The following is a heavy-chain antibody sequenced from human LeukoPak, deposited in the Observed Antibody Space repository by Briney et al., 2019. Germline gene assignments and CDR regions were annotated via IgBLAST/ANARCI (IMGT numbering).Heavy chain of an antibody. CDR1: GFTVSSDY. CDR3: ARESRMAAAGTAFDI. Sequence: GGSLRLSCAASGFTVSSDYVSWVRQAPGKGLERVSVIYSGGNTYYADSVKGRFSISIHNSKDTLYLQMNSLRPEDTALYYCARESRMAAAGTAFDIWGQGTMVTVSS. D-gene: IGHD6-13*01. J-gene: IGHJ3*02. CDR2: IYSGGNT. V-gene: IGHV3-53*04.